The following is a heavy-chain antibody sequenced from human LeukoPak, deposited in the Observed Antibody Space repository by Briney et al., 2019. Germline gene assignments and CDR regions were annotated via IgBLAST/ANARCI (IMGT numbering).Heavy chain of an antibody. J-gene: IGHJ6*04. D-gene: IGHD3-10*02. CDR3: AELGITMIGGV. CDR1: GFTFSSYE. V-gene: IGHV3-48*03. CDR2: ISSSGSTI. Sequence: GGSLRLSCAASGFTFSSYEMNWDRQAPGKVLEWVSYISSSGSTIYYADSVKGRFTISRDNAKNSLYLQMNSLRAEDTAVYYCAELGITMIGGVWGKGTTITISS.